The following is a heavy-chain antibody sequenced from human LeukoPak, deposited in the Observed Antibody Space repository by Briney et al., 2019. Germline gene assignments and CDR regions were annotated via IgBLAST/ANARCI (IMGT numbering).Heavy chain of an antibody. D-gene: IGHD4-17*01. CDR3: AKDRAPYGDYINWFDP. CDR1: GFTFSSYS. Sequence: GGSLRLSCAASGFTFSSYSMNWVRQAPGKGLEWVAVISYDGSNKYYADSVKGRFTISRDNSKNTLYLQMNSLRAEDTAVYYCAKDRAPYGDYINWFDPWGQGTLVTVSS. CDR2: ISYDGSNK. V-gene: IGHV3-30*18. J-gene: IGHJ5*02.